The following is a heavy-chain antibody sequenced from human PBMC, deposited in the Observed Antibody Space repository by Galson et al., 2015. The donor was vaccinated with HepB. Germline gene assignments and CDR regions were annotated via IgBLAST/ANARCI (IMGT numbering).Heavy chain of an antibody. Sequence: SLRLSCAASGFTFSSYAMHWVRQAPGKGLEWVAVISYDGSNKYYADSVKGRFTISRDNSKNTLYLQMNSLRAEDTAVYYCARDSYYDSSGYWCDLDYWGQGTLVTVSS. J-gene: IGHJ4*02. CDR3: ARDSYYDSSGYWCDLDY. D-gene: IGHD3-22*01. CDR1: GFTFSSYA. V-gene: IGHV3-30*04. CDR2: ISYDGSNK.